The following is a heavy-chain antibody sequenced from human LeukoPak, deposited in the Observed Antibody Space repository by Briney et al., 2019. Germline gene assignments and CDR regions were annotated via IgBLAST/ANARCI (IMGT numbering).Heavy chain of an antibody. CDR1: GGSISSGGYY. Sequence: NPSETLSLTCTVSGGSISSGGYYWSWIRQHPGKGLEWIGYIYYSGSTYHNPSLKSRVTISVDTSKNQFSLKLSSVTAADTAVYYCARDSRPPYYDFWSGYFRGGPGYYYYGMDVWGQGTTVTVSS. D-gene: IGHD3-3*01. V-gene: IGHV4-31*03. CDR2: IYYSGST. CDR3: ARDSRPPYYDFWSGYFRGGPGYYYYGMDV. J-gene: IGHJ6*02.